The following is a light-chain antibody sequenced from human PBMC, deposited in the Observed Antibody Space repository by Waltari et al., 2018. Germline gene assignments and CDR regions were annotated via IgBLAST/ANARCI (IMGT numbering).Light chain of an antibody. CDR1: QYITKRY. CDR2: GAS. Sequence: VLTQSPGTLSLSPGETATLSCRASQYITKRYFAWYQQKPGQAPRLRIYGASSRAAGSPDRFSGSGSGTDFTLTIIRLEPEDFAVYYCQQYGSSVMYTFGQGTKLEIK. J-gene: IGKJ2*01. V-gene: IGKV3-20*01. CDR3: QQYGSSVMYT.